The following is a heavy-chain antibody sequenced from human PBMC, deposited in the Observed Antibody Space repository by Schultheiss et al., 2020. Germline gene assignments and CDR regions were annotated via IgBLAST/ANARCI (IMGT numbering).Heavy chain of an antibody. D-gene: IGHD2-15*01. CDR3: AREWSPRGVDY. Sequence: GGSLRLSCAASGFTFSSYAMSWVRQAPGKGLEWVSAISGSGGSTYYADSVKGRFTISRDNAKNSLYLQMNSLRAEDTAIYYCAREWSPRGVDYWGQGTLVTVSS. CDR1: GFTFSSYA. CDR2: ISGSGGST. V-gene: IGHV3-23*01. J-gene: IGHJ4*02.